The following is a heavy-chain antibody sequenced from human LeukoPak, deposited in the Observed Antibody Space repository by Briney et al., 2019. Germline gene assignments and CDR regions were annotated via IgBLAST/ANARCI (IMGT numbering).Heavy chain of an antibody. J-gene: IGHJ4*02. CDR3: ARAGATVTTHFDY. CDR1: GGTFSSYA. V-gene: IGHV1-69*13. Sequence: SVKVSCKASGGTFSSYAISWVRQAPGQGLEWMGGIIPIFGTANYAQKFQGRVTITADESTSTAYMELSSLRSDDTAVYYCARAGATVTTHFDYWGQGTLVTVSS. CDR2: IIPIFGTA. D-gene: IGHD1-26*01.